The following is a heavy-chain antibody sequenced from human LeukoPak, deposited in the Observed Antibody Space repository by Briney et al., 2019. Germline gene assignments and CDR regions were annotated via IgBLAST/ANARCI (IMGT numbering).Heavy chain of an antibody. J-gene: IGHJ4*02. Sequence: GGSLRLSCAASGFTFNTAWMSWVRQAPGKGLEWVGRIRSKTDGGTTYYAAPVKGRFTISRDDSKNTLYLQMNSLKTEDTAVYYCTTEYYASGALTPIDYWGQGTLVTVSS. V-gene: IGHV3-15*01. CDR1: GFTFNTAW. CDR2: IRSKTDGGTT. D-gene: IGHD2/OR15-2a*01. CDR3: TTEYYASGALTPIDY.